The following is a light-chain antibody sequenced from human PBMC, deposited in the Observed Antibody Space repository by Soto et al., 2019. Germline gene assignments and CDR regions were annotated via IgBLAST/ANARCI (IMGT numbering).Light chain of an antibody. CDR2: GAS. CDR1: QTVSSNH. J-gene: IGKJ5*01. V-gene: IGKV3-20*01. CDR3: QHYGSSPPIT. Sequence: EVVLTQSPGTLSLSPGERATLSCRASQTVSSNHLVWYQQKPGQAPTLLIYGASSRATGIPDRFSGSASGTDFTLTVSKLEPEDFAVYYCQHYGSSPPITFGQGKRLEIK.